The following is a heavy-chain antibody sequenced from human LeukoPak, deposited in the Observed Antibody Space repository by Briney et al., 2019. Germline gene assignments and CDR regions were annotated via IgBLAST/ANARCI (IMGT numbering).Heavy chain of an antibody. CDR3: ARDQYYDILTGSFHNMDV. V-gene: IGHV4-4*07. D-gene: IGHD3-9*01. J-gene: IGHJ6*02. Sequence: SETLSLTCTASGGSISSYYWSWIRQPAGKGLEWIGRIYTSGSTNYNPSLKSRVTMSVDTSKNQFSLKLSSVTAADTAVYYCARDQYYDILTGSFHNMDVWGQGTTVTVSS. CDR1: GGSISSYY. CDR2: IYTSGST.